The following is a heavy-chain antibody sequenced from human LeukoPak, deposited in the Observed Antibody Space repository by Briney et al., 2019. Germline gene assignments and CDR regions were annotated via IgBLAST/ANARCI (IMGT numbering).Heavy chain of an antibody. Sequence: PGGSLRLSCAASGFTFSSYGMSWVRQAPGKGLEWVSYISGSGVSTYYADSVKGRFTISRDNSKNTLYLRMNSLRAEDTAVYYCAKDILMTTVNYFDYWGQGTVVTVSS. CDR3: AKDILMTTVNYFDY. CDR1: GFTFSSYG. CDR2: ISGSGVST. D-gene: IGHD4-17*01. V-gene: IGHV3-23*01. J-gene: IGHJ4*02.